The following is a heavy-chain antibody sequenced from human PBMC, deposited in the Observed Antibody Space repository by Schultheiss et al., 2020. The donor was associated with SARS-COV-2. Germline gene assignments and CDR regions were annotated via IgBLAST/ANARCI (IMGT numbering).Heavy chain of an antibody. CDR3: ARDLRRRKWEPHRADANDY. CDR2: ISYDGSNK. J-gene: IGHJ4*02. CDR1: GFTFSSYA. Sequence: GGSLRLSCAASGFTFSSYAMHWVRQAPGKGLEWVAVISYDGSNKYYADSVKGRFTISRDNSKNTLYLQMNSLRAEDTAVYYCARDLRRRKWEPHRADANDYWGQGTLVTVSS. V-gene: IGHV3-30-3*01. D-gene: IGHD1-26*01.